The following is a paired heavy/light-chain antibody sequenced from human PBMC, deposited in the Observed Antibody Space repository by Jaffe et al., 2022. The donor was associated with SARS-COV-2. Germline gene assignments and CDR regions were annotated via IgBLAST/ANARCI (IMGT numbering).Heavy chain of an antibody. J-gene: IGHJ6*03. CDR3: ARRDDPSYHYMDV. CDR1: GGSITSGTFH. V-gene: IGHV4-39*01. Sequence: QLQLQESGPGLVKPSETLSLSCTVSGGSITSGTFHWDWIRQPPGRGLEWIGTFYYSGSTYYNPSLKGRVTISVDTSKNQFSLKLSSVTAADTAVYYCARRDDPSYHYMDVWGKGTTVTVSS. D-gene: IGHD2-2*01. CDR2: FYYSGST.
Light chain of an antibody. CDR3: QQYGNSYS. V-gene: IGKV3-20*01. CDR1: QSVSAGY. CDR2: GAS. Sequence: EIVLTQSPGTLSLSPGERATLSCRASQSVSAGYLAWYQQKPGQAPSLLIYGASSRATGIPGRFSGSGSGTDFTLSISRLEPEDFAVYYCQQYGNSYSFGQGTKLEIK. J-gene: IGKJ2*03.